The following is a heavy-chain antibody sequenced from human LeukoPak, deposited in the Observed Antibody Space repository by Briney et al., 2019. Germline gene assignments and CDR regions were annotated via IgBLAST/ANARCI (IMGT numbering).Heavy chain of an antibody. J-gene: IGHJ6*03. Sequence: PGGSLRLSCAASGFTFSSYWMHWVRQAPGKGLVWVSRINTDGSSTSYADSVKGRFTISRDNAKNTLYLQMNSLRAEDTAVYYCARAYSGSYKYYYYYYMDVWGKGTTVTVSS. CDR3: ARAYSGSYKYYYYYYMDV. D-gene: IGHD1-26*01. CDR1: GFTFSSYW. CDR2: INTDGSST. V-gene: IGHV3-74*01.